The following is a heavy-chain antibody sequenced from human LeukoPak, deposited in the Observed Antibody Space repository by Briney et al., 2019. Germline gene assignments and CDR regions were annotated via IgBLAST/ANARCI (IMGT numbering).Heavy chain of an antibody. Sequence: PSETLSLTCTVSGGSISSSSYYWGWIRQPPGKGLEWIGSIYYSGSTYYNPSLKSRVTISVDTSKNQFSLKLSSVTAADTAVYYCASQRGTHHLFDYWGQGTLVTVSS. CDR1: GGSISSSSYY. CDR2: IYYSGST. CDR3: ASQRGTHHLFDY. V-gene: IGHV4-39*01. D-gene: IGHD3-16*01. J-gene: IGHJ4*02.